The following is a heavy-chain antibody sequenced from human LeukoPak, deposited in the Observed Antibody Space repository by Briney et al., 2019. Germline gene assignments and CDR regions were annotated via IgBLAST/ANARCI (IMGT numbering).Heavy chain of an antibody. J-gene: IGHJ5*02. D-gene: IGHD2-15*01. V-gene: IGHV4-61*05. CDR1: GGSIRSTTYY. Sequence: SETLSLTCSVSGGSIRSTTYYWGWIRQPPGKGLEWIGYIYYSGSTNYNPSLKSRVTISVDTSKNQFSLKLSSVTAADTAVYYCARGGPGWFDPWGQGTLVTVSS. CDR2: IYYSGST. CDR3: ARGGPGWFDP.